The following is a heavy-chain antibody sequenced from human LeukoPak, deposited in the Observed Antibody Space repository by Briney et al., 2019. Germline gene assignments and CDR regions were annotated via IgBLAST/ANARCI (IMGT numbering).Heavy chain of an antibody. V-gene: IGHV4-4*02. CDR2: IYHSGST. CDR1: GGSISTSNW. Sequence: SGTLSLTCAVSGGSISTSNWWSWVRPPPGKGLEWIGEIYHSGSTNYNPSLKSRVTISVDKSNNQFSLKLRSVTAADTAVYYCARALVATLDYWGQGTLVTVSS. D-gene: IGHD5-12*01. J-gene: IGHJ4*02. CDR3: ARALVATLDY.